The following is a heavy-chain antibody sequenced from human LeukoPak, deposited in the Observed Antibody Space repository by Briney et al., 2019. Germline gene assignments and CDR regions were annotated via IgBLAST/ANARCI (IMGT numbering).Heavy chain of an antibody. V-gene: IGHV3-7*03. J-gene: IGHJ6*03. D-gene: IGHD2-15*01. Sequence: PGGSLRLSCVASGFTYNNYWMSWVRQAPGKGPEWVANIKQDGSEQYYVDSLKGRFTISRDNAKNSLFLQMNSLRAEDTAVYYCARVLRYCSGGNCYSGGLGYMDVWGKGTTVTISS. CDR3: ARVLRYCSGGNCYSGGLGYMDV. CDR1: GFTYNNYW. CDR2: IKQDGSEQ.